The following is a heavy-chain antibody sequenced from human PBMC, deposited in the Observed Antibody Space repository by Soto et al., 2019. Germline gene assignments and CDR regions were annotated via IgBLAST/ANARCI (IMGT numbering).Heavy chain of an antibody. J-gene: IGHJ4*02. V-gene: IGHV1-18*01. CDR2: ITAYNGNT. D-gene: IGHD2-15*01. CDR1: GYTFTTYG. CDR3: AKDLVGSNADYFDY. Sequence: ASVKVSCKASGYTFTTYGISWVRQAPGQGLEWMGWITAYNGNTNYAQKVQGRVTMTTDTSTSTAYMELRSLRAEDAAVYYCAKDLVGSNADYFDYWGQGALVTVSS.